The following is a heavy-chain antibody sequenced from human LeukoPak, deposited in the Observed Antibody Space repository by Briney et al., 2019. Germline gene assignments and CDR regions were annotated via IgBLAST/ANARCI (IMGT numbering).Heavy chain of an antibody. J-gene: IGHJ4*02. CDR2: ISSNGGST. Sequence: GSLRLSCSASGFTFSSYAMHWVRQAPGKGLEYVSAISSNGGSTYYADSVKGRFTISRDNSKNTLYLQMSSLRAEDTAVYYCVKDLIFGVVIGDYWGQGTLVTVSS. D-gene: IGHD3-3*01. CDR1: GFTFSSYA. V-gene: IGHV3-64D*06. CDR3: VKDLIFGVVIGDY.